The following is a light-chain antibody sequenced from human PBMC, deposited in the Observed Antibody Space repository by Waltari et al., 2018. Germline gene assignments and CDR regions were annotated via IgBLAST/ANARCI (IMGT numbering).Light chain of an antibody. CDR1: QSVLYSSNNKNY. CDR3: QQYDSLPIT. J-gene: IGKJ5*01. CDR2: WAS. Sequence: DIVMTQSPDSLAVSLGERATINCKSSQSVLYSSNNKNYLAWYQQKPGQPPKLLISWASTRESGVPDRFSGSGSGTDFTLTISSLQAEDVAVYYCQQYDSLPITFGQGTRLEIK. V-gene: IGKV4-1*01.